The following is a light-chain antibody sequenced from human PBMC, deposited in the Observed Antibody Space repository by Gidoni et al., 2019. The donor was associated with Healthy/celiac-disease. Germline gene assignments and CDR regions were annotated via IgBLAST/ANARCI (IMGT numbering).Light chain of an antibody. CDR3: QKYNSAPLT. Sequence: DIQMTQSPSSLSASVGDRVTITCRASQGISNYLAWYQQKPGKVPKLLIYAASTLRGLSSPPRFSGSGSGTDFTLTISSLQPEDVATYYCQKYNSAPLTFGGGTKVEIK. CDR1: QGISNY. J-gene: IGKJ4*01. V-gene: IGKV1-27*01. CDR2: AAS.